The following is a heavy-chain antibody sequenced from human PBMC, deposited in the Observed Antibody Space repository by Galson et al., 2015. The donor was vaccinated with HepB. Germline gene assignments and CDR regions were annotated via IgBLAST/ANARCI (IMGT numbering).Heavy chain of an antibody. D-gene: IGHD4-17*01. CDR1: GYSFANYW. CDR2: IYPDDSNT. J-gene: IGHJ5*02. Sequence: QSGAEVKKPGESLKISCKGYGYSFANYWIDWVRQMPGKGLEWMGSIYPDDSNTRYSPSFQGQVSISADKSISTAYLQWSSLRASDTAMYYCARHEVGDYNNWFDPWGQGTLVTVS. V-gene: IGHV5-51*01. CDR3: ARHEVGDYNNWFDP.